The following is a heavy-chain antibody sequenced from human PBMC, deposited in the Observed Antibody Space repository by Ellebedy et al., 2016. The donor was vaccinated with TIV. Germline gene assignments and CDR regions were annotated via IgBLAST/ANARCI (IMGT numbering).Heavy chain of an antibody. J-gene: IGHJ6*02. CDR2: IIAIFGSA. CDR3: AQAPLFAEIKLLGMDV. Sequence: ASVKVSCKTSGFTFTSYSISWVRQAPGQGLEWMGGIIAIFGSANYAQKFQGRVTITADESTSTAYMELSSLISEDTAVYYCAQAPLFAEIKLLGMDVWGQGTTVTVSS. CDR1: GFTFTSYS. V-gene: IGHV1-69*13. D-gene: IGHD4-23*01.